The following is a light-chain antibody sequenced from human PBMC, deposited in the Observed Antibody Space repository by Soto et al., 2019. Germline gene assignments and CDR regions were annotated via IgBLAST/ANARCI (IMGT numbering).Light chain of an antibody. V-gene: IGKV3-15*01. Sequence: EIVMTQSPATLSVSPGERATLSCRASQSVSSNLAWYQQKPGQAPRLLIYGASTRATGIPARFSGSGSETEFTPTISSLQSEDFAVYYCQQYNYWPWTFGQGTKVEIK. J-gene: IGKJ1*01. CDR2: GAS. CDR3: QQYNYWPWT. CDR1: QSVSSN.